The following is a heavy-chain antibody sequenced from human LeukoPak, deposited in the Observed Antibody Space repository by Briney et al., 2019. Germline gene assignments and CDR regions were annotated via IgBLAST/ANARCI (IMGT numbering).Heavy chain of an antibody. CDR2: INPANGNT. Sequence: GASVKVSCKASGYPFRSYVIHWLRQAPGQTLEWIGWINPANGNTKYSRNFQGRVTITRDTSASVVYMELSSLRYEDTAVYYCARDGYDADGYLDYWGRGALVPVSS. D-gene: IGHD5-12*01. CDR1: GYPFRSYV. V-gene: IGHV1-3*01. CDR3: ARDGYDADGYLDY. J-gene: IGHJ4*02.